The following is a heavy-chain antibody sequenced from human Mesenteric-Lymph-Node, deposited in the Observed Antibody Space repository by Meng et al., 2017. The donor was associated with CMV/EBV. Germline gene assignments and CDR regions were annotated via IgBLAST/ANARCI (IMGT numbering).Heavy chain of an antibody. CDR3: AKQFTSGWYFFDY. Sequence: GGSLRLSCAASGFTVSSNYMSWVRQAPGKGLEWVSLIYSGDSSTYYADSVKGRFTISRDNSKNTLFLQMNSLRAEDTAVYYCAKQFTSGWYFFDYWGQGTLVTVSS. V-gene: IGHV3-23*03. CDR2: IYSGDSST. D-gene: IGHD6-19*01. J-gene: IGHJ4*02. CDR1: GFTVSSNY.